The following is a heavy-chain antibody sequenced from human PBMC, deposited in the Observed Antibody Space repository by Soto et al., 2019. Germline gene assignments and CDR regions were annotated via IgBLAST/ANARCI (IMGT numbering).Heavy chain of an antibody. J-gene: IGHJ6*02. D-gene: IGHD6-13*01. CDR2: IWYDGSNK. V-gene: IGHV3-33*01. CDR1: GFTFSSYG. CDR3: ARDGPYSSSDGGYYYGMDV. Sequence: GGSLRLSCAASGFTFSSYGMHWDRQAPGKGLEWVAVIWYDGSNKYYADSVKGRFTISRDNSKNTLYLQMNSLRAEDTAVYYCARDGPYSSSDGGYYYGMDVWGQGTTVTVSS.